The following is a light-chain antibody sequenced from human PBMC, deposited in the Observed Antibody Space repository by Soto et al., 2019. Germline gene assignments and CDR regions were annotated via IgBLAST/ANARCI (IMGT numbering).Light chain of an antibody. CDR1: SGSVSSSYY. CDR3: VLYMGSGIWV. Sequence: QTVVTQEPSFSVSPGRTVTFTCGLTSGSVSSSYYPSWYQQTPGQAPGTLIYNTDTRSSGVPDRFSGSILGNKAALTITGAQADDESDYYCVLYMGSGIWVFGGGTKVTVL. CDR2: NTD. V-gene: IGLV8-61*01. J-gene: IGLJ3*02.